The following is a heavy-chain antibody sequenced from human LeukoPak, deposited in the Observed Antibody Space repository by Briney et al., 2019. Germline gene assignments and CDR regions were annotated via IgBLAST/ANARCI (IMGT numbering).Heavy chain of an antibody. J-gene: IGHJ4*02. CDR1: GYSFSSSS. V-gene: IGHV3-30*18. CDR3: AKKGDYGYYFDY. Sequence: GGSLRLSCVASGYSFSSSSMNWVRQAPGKGLEWVAVISYDGSNKYYADSVKGRFTISRDNSKNTLYLQMNSLRAEDTAVYYCAKKGDYGYYFDYWGQGTLVTVSS. D-gene: IGHD4-17*01. CDR2: ISYDGSNK.